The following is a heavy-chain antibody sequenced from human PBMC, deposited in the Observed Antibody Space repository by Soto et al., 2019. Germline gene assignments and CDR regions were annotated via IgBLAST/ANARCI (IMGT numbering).Heavy chain of an antibody. CDR1: GFNLSTYG. J-gene: IGHJ4*02. CDR2: VSFDVRNK. V-gene: IGHV3-30*18. CDR3: AKEGFYARTGYYPFDS. D-gene: IGHD3-22*01. Sequence: PXVCLRLSCTASGFNLSTYGFHWVRQPPGKGLEWVAVVSFDVRNKYYAGSVEGRFTISRDNSKKTLYLHMNSLRAEDTAVYYCAKEGFYARTGYYPFDSWGQGTLVTVSS.